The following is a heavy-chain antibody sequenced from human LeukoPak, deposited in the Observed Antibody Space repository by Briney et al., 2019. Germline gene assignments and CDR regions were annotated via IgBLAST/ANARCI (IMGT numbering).Heavy chain of an antibody. Sequence: ASVKVSCKASGYTFTSYGINWVRQAPGQGLEWMGWISAYNSNTHYAQKLQGRVTMTTDTSTSTAYMEVRSLRSDDTAVYYCARGIVGSYWFDPWGQGTLVTVSS. CDR2: ISAYNSNT. CDR1: GYTFTSYG. V-gene: IGHV1-18*01. CDR3: ARGIVGSYWFDP. D-gene: IGHD1-26*01. J-gene: IGHJ5*02.